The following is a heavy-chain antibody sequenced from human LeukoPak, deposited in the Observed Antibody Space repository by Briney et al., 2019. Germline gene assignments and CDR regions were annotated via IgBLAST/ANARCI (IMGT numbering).Heavy chain of an antibody. Sequence: TGGSLRLSCAASGFTISSYWMHWVRQAPGKGLAWVSHVNSDGSNTNYADSVKGRFTISRDNAKNTLYLQMNSLRAEDTAVYYCARRAGAYSHPYDYWGQGTLVTVSS. V-gene: IGHV3-74*01. CDR2: VNSDGSNT. CDR3: ARRAGAYSHPYDY. D-gene: IGHD4/OR15-4a*01. CDR1: GFTISSYW. J-gene: IGHJ4*02.